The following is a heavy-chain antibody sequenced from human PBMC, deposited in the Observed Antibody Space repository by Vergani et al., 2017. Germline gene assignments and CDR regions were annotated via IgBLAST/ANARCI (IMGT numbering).Heavy chain of an antibody. CDR2: IYYSGST. V-gene: IGHV4-59*01. J-gene: IGHJ4*02. D-gene: IGHD3-10*01. Sequence: QLQLQESGPGLVKPSETLSLTCTVSGGSISSYYWSWIRQPPGKGLEWIGYIYYSGSTNYNPSLKSRVTISVDTSKNQFSLKLSSVTAADTAVYYCARDKNGSGSSDWGQGTLVTVSS. CDR3: ARDKNGSGSSD. CDR1: GGSISSYY.